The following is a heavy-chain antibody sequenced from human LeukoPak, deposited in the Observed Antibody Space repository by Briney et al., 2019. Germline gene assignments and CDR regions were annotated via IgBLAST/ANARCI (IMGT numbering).Heavy chain of an antibody. Sequence: ASVKVSCKASGYTFTSYDINWVRQATGQGLEWMGWMYPNSGNTGYAQKFQGRVTKTRNTSISTAYMELSSLRSEDTAVYYCARVHHRAGYFDYWGQGTLVTVSS. CDR2: MYPNSGNT. J-gene: IGHJ4*02. CDR1: GYTFTSYD. CDR3: ARVHHRAGYFDY. V-gene: IGHV1-8*01. D-gene: IGHD3-16*02.